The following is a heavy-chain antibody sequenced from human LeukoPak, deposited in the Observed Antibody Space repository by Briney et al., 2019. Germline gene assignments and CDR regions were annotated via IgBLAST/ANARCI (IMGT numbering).Heavy chain of an antibody. J-gene: IGHJ4*02. CDR2: ISSSSSYI. Sequence: GGSLRLSCAASGFTFSSYSMNWVRQAPGKGLEWVSSISSSSSYIYYADSVKGRFTISRDNAKNSLYLQMNSLRAEDTAVYYCAGCGVVAHDRYFDYWGQGTLVTVSS. V-gene: IGHV3-21*01. D-gene: IGHD2-15*01. CDR1: GFTFSSYS. CDR3: AGCGVVAHDRYFDY.